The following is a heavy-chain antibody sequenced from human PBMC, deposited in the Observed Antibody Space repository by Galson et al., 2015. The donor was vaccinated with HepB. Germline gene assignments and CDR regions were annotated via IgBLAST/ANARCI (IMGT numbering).Heavy chain of an antibody. CDR2: IIPIFGTA. V-gene: IGHV1-69*13. J-gene: IGHJ5*02. D-gene: IGHD2-2*01. CDR3: AAIVVVPAASSWFDP. Sequence: SVKVSCKASGGTFSSYAISWVRQAPGQGLEWMGGIIPIFGTANYAQKFQGRVTITADESTSTAYMELSSLRSEDTAVYYCAAIVVVPAASSWFDPWGQGTLVTVSS. CDR1: GGTFSSYA.